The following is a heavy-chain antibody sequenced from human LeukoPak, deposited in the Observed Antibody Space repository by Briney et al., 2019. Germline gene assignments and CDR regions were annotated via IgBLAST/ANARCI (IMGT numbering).Heavy chain of an antibody. CDR2: FDPEDGET. Sequence: ASVKVSCKVSGYTLTELSMHWVRQAPGKGLEWMGGFDPEDGETIYAQKFQGRVTMTRNTSISTAYMELSSLRSEDTAVYYCARAPPGGAIYYYYGMDVWGQGTTVTVSS. CDR3: ARAPPGGAIYYYYGMDV. CDR1: GYTLTELS. J-gene: IGHJ6*02. V-gene: IGHV1-24*01. D-gene: IGHD3-16*01.